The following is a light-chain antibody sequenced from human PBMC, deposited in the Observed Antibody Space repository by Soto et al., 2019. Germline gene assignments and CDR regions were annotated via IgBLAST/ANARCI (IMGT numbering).Light chain of an antibody. J-gene: IGKJ4*01. CDR2: WAS. Sequence: DIVMTQSPDSLAVSLGERATINCKSSQSVLYSSNNKDYLAWYQQKPGQPPKLLIYWASTRESGVPDRFSGSGSGTDFTLTISSLQAEDVAAYCCQQYYSTPLTFGGGTKVDIK. CDR1: QSVLYSSNNKDY. CDR3: QQYYSTPLT. V-gene: IGKV4-1*01.